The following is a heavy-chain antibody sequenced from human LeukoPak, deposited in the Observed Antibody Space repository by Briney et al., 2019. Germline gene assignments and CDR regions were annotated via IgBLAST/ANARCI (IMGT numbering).Heavy chain of an antibody. CDR1: GGTFSSYA. D-gene: IGHD3-22*01. J-gene: IGHJ4*02. CDR2: IIPIFGTA. CDR3: ARDGVRYYYDSSGYQN. Sequence: ASVKVSCKASGGTFSSYAISWVRQAPGQGLEWMGGIIPIFGTANYAQKFQGRVTITADESTSTAYMELSSLRSEDTAVYYCARDGVRYYYDSSGYQNWGQGTLVTVSS. V-gene: IGHV1-69*13.